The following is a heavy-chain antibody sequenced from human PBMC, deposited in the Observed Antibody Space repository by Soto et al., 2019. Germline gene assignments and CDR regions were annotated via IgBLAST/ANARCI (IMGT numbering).Heavy chain of an antibody. CDR3: ASETGYSSGQFDY. Sequence: ASVKVSCKASGGTFSSYAISWVRQAPGQGLEWMGGIIPIFGTANYAQKFQGRVTITADKSTSTAYMELSSLRSEDTAVYYCASETGYSSGQFDYWGQGTLVTVS. CDR1: GGTFSSYA. J-gene: IGHJ4*02. D-gene: IGHD6-19*01. CDR2: IIPIFGTA. V-gene: IGHV1-69*06.